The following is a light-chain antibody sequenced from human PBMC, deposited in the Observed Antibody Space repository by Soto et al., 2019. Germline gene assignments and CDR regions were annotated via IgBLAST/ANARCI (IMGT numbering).Light chain of an antibody. Sequence: QSVLTQPPSVSGAPGQRVTISCTGSSSNIGAHYDVHWYQQLPGTAPKLLIYGNSNRPSGVPDRFSGSKSGTSASLTISGLQAEDEADYYCSSYTSSNTLEVFGVGTKLTVL. J-gene: IGLJ2*01. CDR3: SSYTSSNTLEV. V-gene: IGLV1-40*01. CDR1: SSNIGAHYD. CDR2: GNS.